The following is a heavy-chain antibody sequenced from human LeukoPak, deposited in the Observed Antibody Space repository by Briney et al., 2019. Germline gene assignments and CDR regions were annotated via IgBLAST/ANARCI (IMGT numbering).Heavy chain of an antibody. J-gene: IGHJ4*02. CDR1: GGSISSYY. CDR2: IYYSGST. V-gene: IGHV4-59*01. D-gene: IGHD6-19*01. Sequence: SETLSLTCTVSGGSISSYYWSWIRQPPGKGLEWIGYIYYSGSTNYNSSLKSRVTISVDTSKNQFSLKLSSVTAADTAVYYCARGVAVAGTFDYWGQGTLVTVSS. CDR3: ARGVAVAGTFDY.